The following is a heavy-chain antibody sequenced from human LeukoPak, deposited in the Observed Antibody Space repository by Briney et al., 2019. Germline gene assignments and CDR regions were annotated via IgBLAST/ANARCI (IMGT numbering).Heavy chain of an antibody. CDR3: ARDHFRAVDAFDL. D-gene: IGHD3-3*02. CDR2: INWNGGRT. Sequence: PGGSLRLSCAASGFTFYAYAMSWVRQAPGKGLERVSGINWNGGRTVYADSVKGRFTISRDNAKNSLHLQMNSLRAEDTALYYCARDHFRAVDAFDLWGQGTMVTVSS. V-gene: IGHV3-20*04. CDR1: GFTFYAYA. J-gene: IGHJ3*01.